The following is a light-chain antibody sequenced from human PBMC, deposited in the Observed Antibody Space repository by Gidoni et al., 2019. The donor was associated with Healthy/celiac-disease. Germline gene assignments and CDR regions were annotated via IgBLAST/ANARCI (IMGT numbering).Light chain of an antibody. CDR3: QQYGSSTGMYT. V-gene: IGKV3-20*01. CDR1: QSVSSSY. J-gene: IGKJ2*01. Sequence: ELVLMQSPCTLSLSPGERDTLSSRGSQSVSSSYLASYQQKPGQAPRLLIYGASSRATGIPDRFSGSGSGTEFTLTISRLEHEDYAVYYCQQYGSSTGMYTFGQGTKLEIK. CDR2: GAS.